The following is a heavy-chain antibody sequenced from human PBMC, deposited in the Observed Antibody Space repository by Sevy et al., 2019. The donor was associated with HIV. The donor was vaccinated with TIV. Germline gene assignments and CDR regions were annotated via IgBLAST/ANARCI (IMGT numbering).Heavy chain of an antibody. V-gene: IGHV3-23*01. Sequence: GGSLRLSCAASGFTFSTYAMTWVRQAPGKGLEWVSTFSASDNSTYYADSVEGRFTISRDNSKNTLCLQMNSLRAEDTAIYYCAKATFYYYYYMDVWGKGTTVTVSS. CDR3: AKATFYYYYYMDV. CDR2: FSASDNST. J-gene: IGHJ6*03. CDR1: GFTFSTYA.